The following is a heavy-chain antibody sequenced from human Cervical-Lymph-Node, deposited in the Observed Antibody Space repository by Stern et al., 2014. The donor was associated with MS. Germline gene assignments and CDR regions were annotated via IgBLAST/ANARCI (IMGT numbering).Heavy chain of an antibody. CDR1: GYNLTTYA. Sequence: QLVQSGSELKKPGASVKVSCKASGYNLTTYAINWVRQAPGQRLEWMGWINTKTWNPTFAQGFTGRFVFSLDTSINTAYLQIISLKADDSAVYYCATWGAGSSPPLFYWGQGTLVTVSS. CDR2: INTKTWNP. CDR3: ATWGAGSSPPLFY. J-gene: IGHJ4*02. D-gene: IGHD6-6*01. V-gene: IGHV7-4-1*02.